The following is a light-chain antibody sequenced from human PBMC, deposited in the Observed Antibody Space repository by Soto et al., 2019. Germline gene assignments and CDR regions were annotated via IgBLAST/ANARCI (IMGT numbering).Light chain of an antibody. CDR2: EVS. CDR1: SSDVGGYNY. V-gene: IGLV2-14*01. Sequence: QSALTQPASVSGSPGQSSTISCTGTSSDVGGYNYVSWYQQHPGKAPKLMIYEVSNRPSGVSKRFSGSKSGNTASLTISGLQAEDEADYYCSSYTSSSSVVFGGGTQLTVL. J-gene: IGLJ2*01. CDR3: SSYTSSSSVV.